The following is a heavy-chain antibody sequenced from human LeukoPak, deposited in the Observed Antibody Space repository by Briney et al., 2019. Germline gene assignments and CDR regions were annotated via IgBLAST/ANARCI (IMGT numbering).Heavy chain of an antibody. D-gene: IGHD6-13*01. V-gene: IGHV3-23*01. CDR1: GFTFSSYE. CDR2: ISGSGGST. J-gene: IGHJ4*02. Sequence: GGSLRLSCAASGFTFSSYEMNWVRQAPGKGLEWVSAISGSGGSTYYADSVKGRFTTSRDNSKNTLYLQMNSLRAEDTAVYYCARGGPAAGRFDYWGQGTLVTVSS. CDR3: ARGGPAAGRFDY.